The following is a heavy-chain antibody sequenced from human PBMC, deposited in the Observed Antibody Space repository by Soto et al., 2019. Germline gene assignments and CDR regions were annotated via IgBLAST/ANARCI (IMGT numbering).Heavy chain of an antibody. CDR3: ASLDQYSSSWDFDY. Sequence: PSETLSLTCAVSGGSISSSNWWSWVRQPPGKGLEWIGEIYHSGSTNYNPSLKSRVTISVDKSKNQFSLKLSSVTAADTAVYYCASLDQYSSSWDFDYWGQGTLVTVSS. J-gene: IGHJ4*02. CDR2: IYHSGST. CDR1: GGSISSSNW. D-gene: IGHD6-13*01. V-gene: IGHV4-4*02.